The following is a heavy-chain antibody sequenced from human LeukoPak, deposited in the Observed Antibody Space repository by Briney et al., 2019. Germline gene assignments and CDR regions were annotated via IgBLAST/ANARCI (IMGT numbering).Heavy chain of an antibody. CDR3: ARDSPGITIFGVVTPN. Sequence: GGSLRLSCAASGFTFSSYWMSWVRQAPGKGLEWVANIRQDGGEKYYVDSVKGRFTISRDNAKNSLYLQMNSLRAEDTAVYYCARDSPGITIFGVVTPNGGQGTLVTVSS. CDR2: IRQDGGEK. V-gene: IGHV3-7*05. CDR1: GFTFSSYW. D-gene: IGHD3-3*01. J-gene: IGHJ4*02.